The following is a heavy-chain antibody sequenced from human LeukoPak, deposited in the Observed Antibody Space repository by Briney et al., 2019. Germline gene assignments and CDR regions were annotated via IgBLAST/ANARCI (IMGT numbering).Heavy chain of an antibody. D-gene: IGHD2-2*01. CDR1: GFTFSSYG. J-gene: IGHJ4*02. CDR3: AKDQWSTPSCYLDY. V-gene: IGHV3-30*18. Sequence: GRSLRLSCAASGFTFSSYGMHWVRQAPGKGLEWVAGISYDGSNKYYADSVKGRFTISRDNSTNTLYLQMNSLRAEDTAVYYCAKDQWSTPSCYLDYWGQGTLVTVSS. CDR2: ISYDGSNK.